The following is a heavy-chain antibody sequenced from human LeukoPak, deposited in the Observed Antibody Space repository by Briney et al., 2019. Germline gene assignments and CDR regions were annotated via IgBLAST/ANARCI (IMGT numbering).Heavy chain of an antibody. Sequence: SETLSLTCTVSGGSISSYYWSWIRQPPGKGLEWIGYIYYSGSTNYNPSLKSRVTISVDTSKNQFSLKLSSVTAADTAVYYCARLHYSSSWYSYNWFDPWGQGTLVTVSS. D-gene: IGHD6-13*01. V-gene: IGHV4-59*08. J-gene: IGHJ5*02. CDR3: ARLHYSSSWYSYNWFDP. CDR1: GGSISSYY. CDR2: IYYSGST.